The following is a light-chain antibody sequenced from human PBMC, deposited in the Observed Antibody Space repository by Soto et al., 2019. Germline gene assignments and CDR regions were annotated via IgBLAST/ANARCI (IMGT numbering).Light chain of an antibody. CDR1: SSDVGGYNY. V-gene: IGLV2-11*01. J-gene: IGLJ3*02. CDR3: CSYVGSYSWV. CDR2: DVS. Sequence: QSALTQPRSVSGSPGQSVTISCTGTSSDVGGYNYVSWYQQHPGKAPKLMIYDVSKRPSGVPDRFSGSKSGNTASLTISVLQAEDEADYYCCSYVGSYSWVFGGGTKLTVL.